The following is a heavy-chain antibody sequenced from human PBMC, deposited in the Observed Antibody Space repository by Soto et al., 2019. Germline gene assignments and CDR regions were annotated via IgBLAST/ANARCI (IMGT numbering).Heavy chain of an antibody. CDR3: ARGRGRYSSGWSWFDP. D-gene: IGHD6-19*01. Sequence: NPSDTLSLTCGVSGGTIRSPDWWTWVRQPPGKGLEWIGEIFQSGSTNYTPSLESRVTISVDKSKNQFSLTLTSVTAADTAVYFCARGRGRYSSGWSWFDPWGQGILVTVSS. J-gene: IGHJ5*02. CDR1: GGTIRSPDW. CDR2: IFQSGST. V-gene: IGHV4-4*02.